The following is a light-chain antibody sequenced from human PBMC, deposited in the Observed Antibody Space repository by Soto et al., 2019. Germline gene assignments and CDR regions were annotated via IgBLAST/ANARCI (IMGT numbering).Light chain of an antibody. CDR2: GAS. Sequence: EIVLTQSPGTLSLSHGERATLSCRASQSVSSNYLAWYQQKPGQAPRLLIYGASNRATGIPDRFSGSGSGTDFTLTINRVEPEDFAVYFCQQYAGSPRPFGQGAKVDVK. CDR1: QSVSSNY. J-gene: IGKJ1*01. V-gene: IGKV3-20*01. CDR3: QQYAGSPRP.